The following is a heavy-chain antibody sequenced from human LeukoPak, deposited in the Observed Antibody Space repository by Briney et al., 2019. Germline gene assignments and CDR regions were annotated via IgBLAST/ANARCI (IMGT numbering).Heavy chain of an antibody. CDR2: FGTRSTSI. J-gene: IGHJ4*02. Sequence: GGSLRLSCTASGFTFSGYSMNWIRQAPGKGLEWVSSFGTRSTSIYHAGSVKGRFAISRDNAKNSLYLQMNSLRDEDTALYYCAREVSEGFDFWGQGTLVTVSS. CDR1: GFTFSGYS. D-gene: IGHD3-22*01. CDR3: AREVSEGFDF. V-gene: IGHV3-21*01.